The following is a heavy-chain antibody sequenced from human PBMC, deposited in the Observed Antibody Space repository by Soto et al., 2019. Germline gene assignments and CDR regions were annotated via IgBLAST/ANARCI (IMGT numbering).Heavy chain of an antibody. J-gene: IGHJ6*02. Sequence: EVQLVESGGGLVKPGGSLRLSCAASGFALSTYSMNWVRQAQGKGLEWVSSISSSSSYIHYADSVRGRFTISRDNAKNSLHLQMDSLRVDDTAVYYCARRSAYCSRISWYIPDFYDGMDVWGQGTTVTVSS. V-gene: IGHV3-21*01. D-gene: IGHD2-2*02. CDR3: ARRSAYCSRISWYIPDFYDGMDV. CDR2: ISSSSSYI. CDR1: GFALSTYS.